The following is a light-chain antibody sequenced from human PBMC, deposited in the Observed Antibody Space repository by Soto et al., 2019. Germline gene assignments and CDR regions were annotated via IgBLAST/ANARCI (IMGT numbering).Light chain of an antibody. CDR2: AAS. Sequence: DIQMTQSPSSLSASVGDSVTITCRASPTISTYLNWYQQKPGKAPNLLIYAASNLQSGVPSRFSGSGSGTDFTLTINSLQPDDFATYYCQQTFRTPITFGQGTRLESK. CDR1: PTISTY. V-gene: IGKV1-39*01. J-gene: IGKJ5*01. CDR3: QQTFRTPIT.